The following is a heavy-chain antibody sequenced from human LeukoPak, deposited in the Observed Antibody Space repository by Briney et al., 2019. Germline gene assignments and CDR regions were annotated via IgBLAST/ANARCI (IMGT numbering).Heavy chain of an antibody. CDR2: VNSNIGDT. D-gene: IGHD3-22*01. CDR3: ARDVLGYDSSASD. Sequence: GASVKVSCKASGYSFTGYYIHWVRQAPGQGLEWMGWVNSNIGDTYYAQKFRGRLAITRDKSITTDHMELSSLRSNDTAVYYCARDVLGYDSSASDWGQGTLVTVSS. J-gene: IGHJ4*02. V-gene: IGHV1-2*02. CDR1: GYSFTGYY.